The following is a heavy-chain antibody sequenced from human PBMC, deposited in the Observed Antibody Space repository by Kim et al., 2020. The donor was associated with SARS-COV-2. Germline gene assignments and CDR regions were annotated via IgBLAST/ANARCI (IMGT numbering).Heavy chain of an antibody. J-gene: IGHJ3*02. CDR3: ARQYRYALGEFNAFDI. CDR2: IYYSGNT. D-gene: IGHD2-2*01. V-gene: IGHV4-39*01. Sequence: SETLSLTCTVSGGSISSSSYYWGWIRQPPGKGLEWIGSIYYSGNTYYNPSLKSRVTISVDTSKSQFSLKLSSVTAADTAVYYCARQYRYALGEFNAFDIWGQGTMVTISS. CDR1: GGSISSSSYY.